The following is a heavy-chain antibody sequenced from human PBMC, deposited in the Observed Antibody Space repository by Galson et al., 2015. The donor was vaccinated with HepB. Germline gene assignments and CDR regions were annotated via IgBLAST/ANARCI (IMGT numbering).Heavy chain of an antibody. D-gene: IGHD6-19*01. CDR2: IRYDGSNK. CDR3: AKDHEYSSGFIYY. CDR1: GFTFSSYG. V-gene: IGHV3-30*02. Sequence: SLRLSCAASGFTFSSYGMHWVRQAPGKGLEWVAFIRYDGSNKYYADSVKGRFTISRDNSKNTLYLQMNSLRAEDTAVYYCAKDHEYSSGFIYYWGQGTLVTVSS. J-gene: IGHJ4*02.